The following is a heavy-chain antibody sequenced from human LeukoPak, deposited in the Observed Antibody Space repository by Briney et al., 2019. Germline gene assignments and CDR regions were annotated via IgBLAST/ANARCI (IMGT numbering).Heavy chain of an antibody. V-gene: IGHV4-34*01. CDR2: INHSGST. CDR3: ARGLAVAGRYYYYGMDV. D-gene: IGHD6-19*01. CDR1: GGPFSGYY. J-gene: IGHJ6*04. Sequence: SETLSLTCAVYGGPFSGYYWSWIRQPPGKGLEWIGEINHSGSTNYNPSLKSRVTISVDTSKNQFSLKLSSVTAADTAVYYCARGLAVAGRYYYYGMDVWGKGTTVTVSS.